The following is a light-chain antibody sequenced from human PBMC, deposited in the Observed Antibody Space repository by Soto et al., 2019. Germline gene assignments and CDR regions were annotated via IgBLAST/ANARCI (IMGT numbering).Light chain of an antibody. V-gene: IGKV3-15*01. CDR3: HQYNNWPPDA. CDR1: RTVSNN. Sequence: EVVLTQSPATLSLSPGERATLSCRASRTVSNNLAWYQQKSGQAPRLLIYGASIRVTGIPARFSGSGSGTEFTLTITNLQSEDFAVYYCHQYNNWPPDAFGQGTQLDIK. J-gene: IGKJ2*01. CDR2: GAS.